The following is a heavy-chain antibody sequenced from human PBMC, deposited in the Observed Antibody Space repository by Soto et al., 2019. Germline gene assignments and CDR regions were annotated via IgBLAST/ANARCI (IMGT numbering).Heavy chain of an antibody. CDR3: ARDLRDIVLVPAAMLTYYYGMDV. Sequence: QVQLVESGGGVVQPGRSLRLSCAASGFTFSSYAMHWVRQAPGKGLEWVAVISYDGSNKYYADSVKGRFTISRDNSKNTLYLKMNSLRAEDTAVYYCARDLRDIVLVPAAMLTYYYGMDVWGQGTTVTVSS. V-gene: IGHV3-30-3*01. CDR1: GFTFSSYA. J-gene: IGHJ6*02. D-gene: IGHD2-2*01. CDR2: ISYDGSNK.